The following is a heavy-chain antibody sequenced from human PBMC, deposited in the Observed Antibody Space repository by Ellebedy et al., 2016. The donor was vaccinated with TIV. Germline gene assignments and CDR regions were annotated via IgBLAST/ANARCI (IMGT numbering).Heavy chain of an antibody. J-gene: IGHJ4*02. CDR1: GDSISDYC. CDR2: IYTSGST. D-gene: IGHD1-26*01. CDR3: ARRTNTGSYNYFNY. V-gene: IGHV4-4*07. Sequence: SETLSLXCSVSGDSISDYCWAWFRQPAGKGLEWIGRIYTSGSTNYNPSLNSRVTMSIDTSKKQFSLRLSSVTAADTAVYYCARRTNTGSYNYFNYWGQGTLVTVSS.